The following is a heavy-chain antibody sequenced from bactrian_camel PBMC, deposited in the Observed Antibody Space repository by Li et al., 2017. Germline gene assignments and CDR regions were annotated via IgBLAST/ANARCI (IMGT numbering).Heavy chain of an antibody. Sequence: VQLVESGGGAVQAGGALRLTCAASKYTYTSNCLGWFRQAPGQAREGIATIYTGIGSTTYADSVKGRFTVSRDDEKNMVYLQINGLDPVGTATYYCAASSWHGGPCLLQLIINIGARGPRSPSP. V-gene: IGHV3S42*01. J-gene: IGHJ4*01. CDR1: KYTYTSNC. D-gene: IGHD1*01. CDR2: IYTGIGST. CDR3: AASSWHGGPCLLQLIIN.